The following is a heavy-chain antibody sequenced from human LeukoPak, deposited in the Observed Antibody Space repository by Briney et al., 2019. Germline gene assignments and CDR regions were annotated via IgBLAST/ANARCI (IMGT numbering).Heavy chain of an antibody. J-gene: IGHJ4*02. CDR3: ARGFYSSSWYRFDY. D-gene: IGHD6-13*01. Sequence: SETLSLTCAVYGGSFNGYYWSWIRQPPGKGLEWIGEINHSGSTNYNPSLKSPVTISVDTSKNQFSLKLSSVTAADTAVYYCARGFYSSSWYRFDYWGQGTLVTVSS. V-gene: IGHV4-34*01. CDR2: INHSGST. CDR1: GGSFNGYY.